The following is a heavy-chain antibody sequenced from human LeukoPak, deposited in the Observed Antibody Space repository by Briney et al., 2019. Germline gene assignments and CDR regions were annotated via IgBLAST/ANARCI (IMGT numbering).Heavy chain of an antibody. CDR1: GFTLSSYG. CDR2: IQYDVSSE. Sequence: PGRSLRLSCAASGFTLSSYGMHWVRQAPGKGLEWVAFIQYDVSSEYYADSVKGRFTVSRDNAKNSLYLQMNSLRAEDTAVYYCARGGSNSASGYWGQGTLVTVSS. D-gene: IGHD4-11*01. CDR3: ARGGSNSASGY. V-gene: IGHV3-33*01. J-gene: IGHJ4*02.